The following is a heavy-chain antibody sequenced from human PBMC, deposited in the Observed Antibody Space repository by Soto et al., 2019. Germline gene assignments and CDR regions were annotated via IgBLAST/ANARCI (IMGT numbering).Heavy chain of an antibody. CDR2: INQDGGGT. J-gene: IGHJ4*02. CDR3: ARYFRGSGRYFFDY. V-gene: IGHV3-7*03. D-gene: IGHD6-19*01. CDR1: GFTFSSSF. Sequence: PVGSLRLSCVASGFTFSSSFMGWVRRAPGKGLEWVANINQDGGGTYYVDSVQGRFTISRDNAKDSLFLQLNSLRGEDTAVYYCARYFRGSGRYFFDYWGQGTLVTVSS.